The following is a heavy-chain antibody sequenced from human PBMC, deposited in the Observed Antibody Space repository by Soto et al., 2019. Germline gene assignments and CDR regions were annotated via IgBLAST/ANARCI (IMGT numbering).Heavy chain of an antibody. CDR3: ARGYYYGSGRPTPGGMDV. V-gene: IGHV1-18*01. CDR1: GYTFTNYD. Sequence: QVHLVQSGAEVKKPGASVKVSCKASGYTFTNYDINWVRQAPGQGLEWMGWISTYTGNTNYAQKLQGRVTMTTDTXTXTXXMELRSLRSDDTAVYYCARGYYYGSGRPTPGGMDVWGQGTTVTVSS. J-gene: IGHJ6*02. CDR2: ISTYTGNT. D-gene: IGHD3-10*01.